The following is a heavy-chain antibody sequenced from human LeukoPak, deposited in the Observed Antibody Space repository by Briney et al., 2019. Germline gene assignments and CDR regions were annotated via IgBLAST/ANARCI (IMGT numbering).Heavy chain of an antibody. V-gene: IGHV3-9*02. CDR2: INWNGGGT. J-gene: IGHJ6*02. CDR1: GFTSKDYV. D-gene: IGHD1-26*01. Sequence: GGSLRLSCAAPGFTSKDYVMHWVRQPPGKGLEWVSSINWNGGGTDYADSVKGRFTISRDNAKNSLYLQLSSLRPEDTALYYCAKHMRATNTYSFFGLDVWGQGTTVTVSS. CDR3: AKHMRATNTYSFFGLDV.